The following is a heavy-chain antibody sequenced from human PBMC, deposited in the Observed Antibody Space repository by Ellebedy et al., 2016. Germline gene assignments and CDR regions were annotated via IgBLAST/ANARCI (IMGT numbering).Heavy chain of an antibody. Sequence: SETLSLXXAVSGDSISSGGYSWNCSRQPPGKGLEWIAYITHSGSTYYNSSLKSRITISIDRSKHHFSLKLNSVIAADTAVYYCARVNSLGMDVWGQGTTVTVSS. CDR2: ITHSGST. J-gene: IGHJ6*02. CDR1: GDSISSGGYS. V-gene: IGHV4-30-2*01. CDR3: ARVNSLGMDV.